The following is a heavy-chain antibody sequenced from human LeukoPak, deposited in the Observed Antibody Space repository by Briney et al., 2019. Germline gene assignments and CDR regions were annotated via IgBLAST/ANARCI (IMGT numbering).Heavy chain of an antibody. CDR1: GFTFSDYY. D-gene: IGHD6-19*01. J-gene: IGHJ4*02. Sequence: GGSLRLSCAASGFTFSDYYMSWIRQAPGKGLEWVSYISSSGSTIYYADSVKGLVTISRDNAKNSLYLQMNSLRAEDTAVYYCAQSGYGSDWYEANWGQGTLVTVSS. V-gene: IGHV3-11*04. CDR3: AQSGYGSDWYEAN. CDR2: ISSSGSTI.